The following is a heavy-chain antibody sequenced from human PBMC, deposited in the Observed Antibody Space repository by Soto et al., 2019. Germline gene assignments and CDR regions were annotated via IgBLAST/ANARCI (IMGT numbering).Heavy chain of an antibody. CDR1: GITFSSYS. Sequence: GGSLRLSCAASGITFSSYSMNWVRQAPGKGLKWVSSISSSSSYIYYADSVKGRLTISRDNAQNSLYLLMNNLRAEDPAVYYCAGVWGDQYYFGYWRQGTLGTVSS. D-gene: IGHD3-16*01. V-gene: IGHV3-21*01. J-gene: IGHJ4*02. CDR2: ISSSSSYI. CDR3: AGVWGDQYYFGY.